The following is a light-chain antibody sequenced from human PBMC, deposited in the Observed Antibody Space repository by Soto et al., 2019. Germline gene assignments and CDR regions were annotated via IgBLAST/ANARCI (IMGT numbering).Light chain of an antibody. J-gene: IGKJ3*01. CDR1: QDISIY. CDR3: HQYDNPPFT. V-gene: IGKV1-33*01. CDR2: DAS. Sequence: DIQMTQSPSSLSASVGDRVTITCQASQDISIYLNWYQQKPGTAPNLLIYDASNLQTGVPSRFSGSGSGTDFSFTISSLQPEDFATYYCHQYDNPPFTFGSGTKVDVK.